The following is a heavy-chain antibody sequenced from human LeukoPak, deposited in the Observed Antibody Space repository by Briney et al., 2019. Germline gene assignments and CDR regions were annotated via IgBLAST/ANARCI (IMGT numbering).Heavy chain of an antibody. Sequence: ASVKVSCKPSGYTFSSYGINWVRQAPGQGLEWMGWISADNGHTDHAQKLQGRLTMTTDTSTTTAYMELRSLRSDDTAVYYCARDYYDILAGYQYYWFGPWGQGTLVTVSS. CDR2: ISADNGHT. D-gene: IGHD3-9*01. CDR1: GYTFSSYG. V-gene: IGHV1-18*04. J-gene: IGHJ5*02. CDR3: ARDYYDILAGYQYYWFGP.